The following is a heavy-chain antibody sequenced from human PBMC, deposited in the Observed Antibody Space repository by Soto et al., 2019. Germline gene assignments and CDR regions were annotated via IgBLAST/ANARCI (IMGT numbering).Heavy chain of an antibody. CDR3: ARTKKGGTLWFSWFDP. Sequence: GGSLRLSCAASGFTFSSYAMHWVRQAPGKGLEWVAVISYDGSNKYYADSVKGRFTISRDNSKNTLYLQMNSLRAEDTAVYYCARTKKGGTLWFSWFDPWGQGTLVTVSS. CDR2: ISYDGSNK. V-gene: IGHV3-30-3*01. J-gene: IGHJ5*02. CDR1: GFTFSSYA. D-gene: IGHD2-15*01.